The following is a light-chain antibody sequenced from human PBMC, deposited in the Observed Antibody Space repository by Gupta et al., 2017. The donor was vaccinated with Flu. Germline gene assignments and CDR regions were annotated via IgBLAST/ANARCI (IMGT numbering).Light chain of an antibody. J-gene: IGKJ4*01. CDR1: QSVLYSSNNKNY. Sequence: DIVMTQSPDSLAVSLGERATINCKSSQSVLYSSNNKNYLAWYQQKPGQPPKLLIYWASTRESGVPDRFSGSGSWTDFTLTISSLQAEDVAVYYCQQYYNTPLPFGGGTKVEIK. V-gene: IGKV4-1*01. CDR3: QQYYNTPLP. CDR2: WAS.